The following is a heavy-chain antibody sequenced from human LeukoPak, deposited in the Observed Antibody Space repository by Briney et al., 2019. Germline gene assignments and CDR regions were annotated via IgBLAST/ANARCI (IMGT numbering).Heavy chain of an antibody. J-gene: IGHJ4*02. CDR3: ARVSSGWYKHQDY. V-gene: IGHV3-74*01. CDR2: ISNDGRST. Sequence: GGSLRLSCAASGFTFSNYWMHWVRQAPGKGLEWVSRISNDGRSTTYADSMKGRFTVSRDNAKNTLYLQMNGLRDGDTAVYYCARVSSGWYKHQDYWGQGTLVTVSS. CDR1: GFTFSNYW. D-gene: IGHD6-19*01.